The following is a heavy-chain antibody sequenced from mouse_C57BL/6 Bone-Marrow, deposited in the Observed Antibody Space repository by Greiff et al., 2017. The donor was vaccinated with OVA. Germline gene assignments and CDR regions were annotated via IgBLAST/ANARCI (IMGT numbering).Heavy chain of an antibody. D-gene: IGHD2-5*01. V-gene: IGHV1-55*01. CDR2: IYPGSGST. J-gene: IGHJ3*01. Sequence: QVQLQQPGAELVKPGASVKMSCKASGYTFTSYWITWVKQRPGQGLEWIGDIYPGSGSTNYNEKFKSKATLTVDTSSSTAYMQLSSLTSEGSAVYDGASEDLAYYSNYWRGLAYWGQGTLVTVSA. CDR3: ASEDLAYYSNYWRGLAY. CDR1: GYTFTSYW.